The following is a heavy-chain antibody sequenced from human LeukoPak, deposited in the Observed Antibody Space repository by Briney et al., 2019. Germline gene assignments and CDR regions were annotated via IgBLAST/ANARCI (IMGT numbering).Heavy chain of an antibody. D-gene: IGHD3-10*01. CDR2: IYYRVTS. Sequence: TSETLSLTCTVSGDSISTYYWSWIRQPPGKGLEWIGYIYYRVTSDYNPSLKSRVTVSVDMSTRQISLKLSSVTAADTAVYYCARAVGGDGSGSLWGPGTLVTVSS. V-gene: IGHV4-59*01. CDR1: GDSISTYY. CDR3: ARAVGGDGSGSL. J-gene: IGHJ4*02.